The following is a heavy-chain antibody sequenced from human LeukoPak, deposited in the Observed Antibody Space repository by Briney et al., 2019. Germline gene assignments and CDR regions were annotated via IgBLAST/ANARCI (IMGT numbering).Heavy chain of an antibody. D-gene: IGHD2-15*01. CDR2: MNPNSGNA. CDR3: ARGTPAAPDDY. CDR1: GYTFTSYD. Sequence: ASVKVSCKPSGYTFTSYDINWVRQATGQGLEWMGWMNPNSGNAGYAQKLQGRVTMTRNTSISTAYMELSSLRSEDTAVYYCARGTPAAPDDYWGQGTLVTVSS. J-gene: IGHJ4*02. V-gene: IGHV1-8*01.